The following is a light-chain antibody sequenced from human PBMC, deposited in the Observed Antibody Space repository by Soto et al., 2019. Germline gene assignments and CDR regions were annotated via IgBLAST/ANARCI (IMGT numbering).Light chain of an antibody. CDR1: QSISSW. J-gene: IGKJ3*01. CDR3: VT. Sequence: DIQMTQSPSTLSASVGDRVTITCRASQSISSWLAWYQQKPGKAPKLLIYDASSLESGVPSRFSGSGSGTEFTLTIRSPQPDDFASYFAVTFDPGTKVDLK. V-gene: IGKV1-5*01. CDR2: DAS.